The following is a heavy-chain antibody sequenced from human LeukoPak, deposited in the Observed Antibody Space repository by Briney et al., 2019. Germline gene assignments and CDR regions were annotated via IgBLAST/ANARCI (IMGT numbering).Heavy chain of an antibody. D-gene: IGHD6-19*01. CDR1: GYTFTGYY. V-gene: IGHV1-2*02. J-gene: IGHJ2*01. CDR3: ARSGYSSGWYLGWYFDL. CDR2: INPNSGGT. Sequence: GASVKVSCKASGYTFTGYYMHWVRQAPGQGLEWMGWINPNSGGTNYAQKFQGRVTMTRDTSISTAYMELRSLRSDDTAVYYCARSGYSSGWYLGWYFDLWGRGTLVTVSS.